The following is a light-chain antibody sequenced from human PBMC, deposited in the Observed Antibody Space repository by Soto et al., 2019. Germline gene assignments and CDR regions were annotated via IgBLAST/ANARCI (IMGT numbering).Light chain of an antibody. CDR1: SSDVGGYNY. CDR2: DVS. Sequence: QSALTQPASVSGSPGQSITISCTGTSSDVGGYNYVSWYQQHPGKAPKLMIYDVSNRPSGVSNRFSGSKSCNTAALTISGLQAEDAADEYCSSYTSSGTLEVVFGGGTKLTVL. J-gene: IGLJ2*01. V-gene: IGLV2-14*01. CDR3: SSYTSSGTLEVV.